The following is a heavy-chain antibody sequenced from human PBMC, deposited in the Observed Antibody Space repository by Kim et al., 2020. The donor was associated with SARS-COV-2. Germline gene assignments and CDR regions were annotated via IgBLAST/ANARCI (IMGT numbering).Heavy chain of an antibody. J-gene: IGHJ5*02. D-gene: IGHD3-9*01. V-gene: IGHV4-30-4*01. CDR3: ARTHENYDSWYDP. CDR1: GGSMNRDDTC. CDR2: TYYSGFT. Sequence: SETLSLTCNVSGGSMNRDDTCWSWIRQSPVKGLEWIGYTYYSGFTLYNPSLKSRLTISVDKSNNHFSLTLSSVTAADTAVYYCARTHENYDSWYDPWRPGTLVTVSS.